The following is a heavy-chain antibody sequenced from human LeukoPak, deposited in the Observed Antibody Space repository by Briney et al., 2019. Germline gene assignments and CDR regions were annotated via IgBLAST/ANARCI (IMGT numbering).Heavy chain of an antibody. CDR3: AKDNGGDSGHFDS. CDR2: INWNSGGL. Sequence: GGSLRLSCAASGFAFNDYAMHWVRQAPGKGLEWVSGINWNSGGLGYADSVKGRFTISRDNAENSLYLQMNSLRPEDTAFYYCAKDNGGDSGHFDSWGQGTLVTVSS. D-gene: IGHD4-23*01. CDR1: GFAFNDYA. V-gene: IGHV3-9*01. J-gene: IGHJ4*02.